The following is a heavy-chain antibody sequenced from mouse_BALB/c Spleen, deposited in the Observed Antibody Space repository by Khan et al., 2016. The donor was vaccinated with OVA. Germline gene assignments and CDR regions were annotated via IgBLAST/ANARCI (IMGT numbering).Heavy chain of an antibody. Sequence: QVQLKESGPGLVAPSQSLSITCTVSGFSLTTYGVSWVRQPPGKGLEWLGVIWGDGSTNYHSALISRLTISKDNSKSQVFLKLNSLQTDDTGTDYWAKQNQVTLYAMDYWGQGTSVTVSS. D-gene: IGHD2-2*01. J-gene: IGHJ4*01. CDR3: AKQNQVTLYAMDY. CDR2: IWGDGST. V-gene: IGHV2-3*01. CDR1: GFSLTTYG.